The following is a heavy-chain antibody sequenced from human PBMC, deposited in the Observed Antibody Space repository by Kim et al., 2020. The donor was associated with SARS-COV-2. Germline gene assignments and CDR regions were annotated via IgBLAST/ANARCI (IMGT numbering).Heavy chain of an antibody. CDR2: SGNKASSHAT. Sequence: GGSLRLSCVTSRFSLSDHYIYWVRQGPGKGLEWVGRSGNKASSHATEYAASVRDRFIISRDDSRNSLYLQMNSLKTEDTAVYFCCRGYSGGPIYAFDIWGQGTGVTVSS. J-gene: IGHJ3*02. V-gene: IGHV3-72*01. CDR3: CRGYSGGPIYAFDI. CDR1: RFSLSDHY. D-gene: IGHD6-19*01.